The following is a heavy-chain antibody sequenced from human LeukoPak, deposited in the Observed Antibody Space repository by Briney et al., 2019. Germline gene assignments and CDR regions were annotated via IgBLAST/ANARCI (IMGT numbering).Heavy chain of an antibody. Sequence: PSETLSLTCSVSGGSISSFYWSWIRQPPGKGLEWIGYFYHSGSTTYNPSLNSRVTMSVDTSRTHFSLKLNSVTAADTAVYYCARRLDDSYFDSWGQGILVTVSS. J-gene: IGHJ4*02. CDR1: GGSISSFY. D-gene: IGHD3-3*01. CDR2: FYHSGST. V-gene: IGHV4-59*01. CDR3: ARRLDDSYFDS.